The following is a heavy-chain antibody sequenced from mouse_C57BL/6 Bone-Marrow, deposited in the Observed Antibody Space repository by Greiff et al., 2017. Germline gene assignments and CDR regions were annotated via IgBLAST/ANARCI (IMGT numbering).Heavy chain of an antibody. Sequence: EVKLMESGGGLVKPGGSLKLSCAASGFTFSDYGMHWVRQAPEKGLELVAYISSGSSTIYYVDTVKGRFTISRDNAKNTLFLQMTSLRSEDTAMYYCARALYYGNRHFDYWGQGTTLTVSS. CDR3: ARALYYGNRHFDY. J-gene: IGHJ2*01. CDR1: GFTFSDYG. V-gene: IGHV5-17*01. D-gene: IGHD2-1*01. CDR2: ISSGSSTI.